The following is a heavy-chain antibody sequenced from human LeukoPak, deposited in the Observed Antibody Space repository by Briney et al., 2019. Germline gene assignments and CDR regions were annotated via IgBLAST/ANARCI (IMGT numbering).Heavy chain of an antibody. CDR2: ISGGGGST. V-gene: IGHV3-23*01. D-gene: IGHD3-22*01. CDR1: GFTFSSYA. Sequence: GGSLRLSCAASGFTFSSYAMSWVRQAPGKGLEWVSAISGGGGSTYYADSVKGRFTISRDNSKNTLYLQMNSLRAEDTAVYYCAKNRPISYDSSGYPYFDYWGQGTLVTVSS. J-gene: IGHJ4*02. CDR3: AKNRPISYDSSGYPYFDY.